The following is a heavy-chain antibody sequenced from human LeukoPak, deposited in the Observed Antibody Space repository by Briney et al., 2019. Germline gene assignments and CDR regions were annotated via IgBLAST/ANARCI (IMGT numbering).Heavy chain of an antibody. D-gene: IGHD6-6*01. CDR3: ARDIGDEYSSLFYYYYYYMDV. CDR1: GYTFTGYY. CDR2: INPNSGGT. Sequence: ASVKVSCKASGYTFTGYYMHWVRQAPGQGLEWMGRINPNSGGTNYAQKFQGRVTMTRDTSISTAYMELSRLRSDDTAVYYCARDIGDEYSSLFYYYYYYMDVWGKGTTVTVSS. J-gene: IGHJ6*03. V-gene: IGHV1-2*06.